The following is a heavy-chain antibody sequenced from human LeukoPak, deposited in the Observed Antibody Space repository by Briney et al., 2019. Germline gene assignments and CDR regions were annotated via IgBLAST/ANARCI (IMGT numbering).Heavy chain of an antibody. D-gene: IGHD3-10*01. Sequence: GSLRLSCAASGFIFSDSAIHWVRQASGKGLEGGGRIRSKVNNFATEYAASGKGRVTISSDESKNTAYLKMHTLKIEDTAVYYCTAISTRNRGISPGRHYYYYSGVDVWGQGTTVTVSS. CDR3: TAISTRNRGISPGRHYYYYSGVDV. CDR1: GFIFSDSA. CDR2: IRSKVNNFAT. J-gene: IGHJ6*02. V-gene: IGHV3-73*01.